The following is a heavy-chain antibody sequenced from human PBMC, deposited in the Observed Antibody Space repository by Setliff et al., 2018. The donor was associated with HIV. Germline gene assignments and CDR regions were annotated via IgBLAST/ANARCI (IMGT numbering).Heavy chain of an antibody. Sequence: ESLKISCKGSGYTFTHYWIGWVRQMPGKGLEWMGIIYPGDSDTRYSPSFQGQVTFSADKSISTAYLQWSRLKASDSAMYYCARAAPYCSGTSCYTKYWGRGTLVTVSS. V-gene: IGHV5-51*01. J-gene: IGHJ4*02. CDR3: ARAAPYCSGTSCYTKY. D-gene: IGHD2-15*01. CDR2: IYPGDSDT. CDR1: GYTFTHYW.